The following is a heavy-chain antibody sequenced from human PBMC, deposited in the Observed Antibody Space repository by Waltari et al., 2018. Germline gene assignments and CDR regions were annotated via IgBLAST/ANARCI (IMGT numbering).Heavy chain of an antibody. CDR3: AREGLQYSSGWQTSFDY. J-gene: IGHJ4*02. D-gene: IGHD6-19*01. V-gene: IGHV4-34*01. CDR1: GGSFRGYY. Sequence: QVQLQQWGAGLLKPSETLSLTCAVYGGSFRGYYWSWIRQPPGKGLEWIGEINHSGSTNYNPSLKSRVTISVDTSKNQFSLKLSSVTAADTAVYYCAREGLQYSSGWQTSFDYWGQGTLVTVSS. CDR2: INHSGST.